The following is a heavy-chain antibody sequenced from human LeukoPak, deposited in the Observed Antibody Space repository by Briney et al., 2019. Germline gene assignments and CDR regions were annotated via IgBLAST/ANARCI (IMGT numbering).Heavy chain of an antibody. CDR3: ARGLNGDSLLYYYYYYMDV. Sequence: VASVKVSCKASGYTFTSYDINWVRQATGQGLEWMGWMNPNSGNTGYAQKFQGRVTITRNTSISTAYMELSSLRSEDTAVYYCARGLNGDSLLYYYYYYMDVWGKGTTVTVSS. CDR2: MNPNSGNT. J-gene: IGHJ6*03. D-gene: IGHD4-17*01. CDR1: GYTFTSYD. V-gene: IGHV1-8*03.